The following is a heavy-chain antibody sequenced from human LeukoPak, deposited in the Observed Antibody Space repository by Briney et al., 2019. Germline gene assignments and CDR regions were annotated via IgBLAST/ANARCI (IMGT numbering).Heavy chain of an antibody. CDR2: ISGSGGSA. Sequence: GGSLRLSCAASGFTFSSYAMSWVRQAPGKGLEWVSAISGSGGSAYYADSVKGRFTISRDNSKNTLYLQMNSLRAEDTAVYYCAKYDSSGYYYVVLIDYWGQGTLVTVSS. CDR3: AKYDSSGYYYVVLIDY. J-gene: IGHJ4*02. V-gene: IGHV3-23*01. D-gene: IGHD3-22*01. CDR1: GFTFSSYA.